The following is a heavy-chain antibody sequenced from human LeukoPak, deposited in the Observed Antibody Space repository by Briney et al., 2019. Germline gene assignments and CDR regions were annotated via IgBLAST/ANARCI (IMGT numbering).Heavy chain of an antibody. V-gene: IGHV4-39*01. Sequence: SETLSLTCTVSGGSLTSSTYYWGWIRQSPGTGPEWIGTIYHSGSTYYNPSLKSRVTISVDTSKNQFSLKLSSVTAADTAVYYCARHGVTMVRGAIFYFYYYMDVWGKGTTVTVSS. J-gene: IGHJ6*03. D-gene: IGHD3-10*01. CDR2: IYHSGST. CDR3: ARHGVTMVRGAIFYFYYYMDV. CDR1: GGSLTSSTYY.